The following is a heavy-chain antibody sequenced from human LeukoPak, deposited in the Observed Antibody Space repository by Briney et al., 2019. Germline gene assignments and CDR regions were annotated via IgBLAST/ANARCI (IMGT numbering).Heavy chain of an antibody. D-gene: IGHD1-26*01. V-gene: IGHV4-59*01. CDR3: ARGYSGSYGRFDY. CDR2: IYYSGNT. Sequence: SETLSLTCTISGGSISSFYWRWIRQPPGKGLEWIGYIYYSGNTNYNPSLKNRVTIPVDTSKTQFYLKLSSVSAADTVVYYCARGYSGSYGRFDYWGQGTLATVSS. CDR1: GGSISSFY. J-gene: IGHJ4*02.